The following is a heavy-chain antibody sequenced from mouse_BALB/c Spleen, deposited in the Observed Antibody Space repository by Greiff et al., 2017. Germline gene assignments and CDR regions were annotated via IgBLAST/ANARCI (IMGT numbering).Heavy chain of an antibody. CDR2: ISSGGSYT. J-gene: IGHJ1*01. D-gene: IGHD1-1*01. CDR1: GFTFSSYG. V-gene: IGHV5-6*01. Sequence: EVQGVESGGDLVKPGGSLKLSCAASGFTFSSYGMSWVRQTPDKRLEWVATISSGGSYTYYPDSVKGRFTISRDNAKNTLYLQMSSLKSEDTAMYYCARRYYGSSRDWYFDVWGAGTTVTVSS. CDR3: ARRYYGSSRDWYFDV.